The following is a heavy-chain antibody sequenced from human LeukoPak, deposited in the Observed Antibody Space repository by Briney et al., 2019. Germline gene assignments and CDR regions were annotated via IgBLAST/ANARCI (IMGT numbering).Heavy chain of an antibody. V-gene: IGHV3-23*01. J-gene: IGHJ4*02. CDR3: AKDYGSGSYKFDY. D-gene: IGHD3-10*01. CDR1: GFTLSSYS. Sequence: PGGSLRLSCAASGFTLSSYSMNWVRQAPGKGLEWVSAISGSGGSTYYADSVKGRFTISRDNSKNTLYVQMNSLRAEDTAVYYCAKDYGSGSYKFDYWGQGTLVTVSS. CDR2: ISGSGGST.